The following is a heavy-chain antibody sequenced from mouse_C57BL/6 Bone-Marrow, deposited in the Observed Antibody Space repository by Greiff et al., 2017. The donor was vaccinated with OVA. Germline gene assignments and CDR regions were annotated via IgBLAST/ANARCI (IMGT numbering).Heavy chain of an antibody. CDR1: GFTFSDFY. CDR2: SRNKANDYTT. J-gene: IGHJ4*01. Sequence: EVKLMESGGGLVQSGRSLRLSCATSGFTFSDFYMEWVRQAPGKGLEWIAASRNKANDYTTEYSASVKGRFIVSRDTSQSILYLQMNALRAEDTAIYYCARDHNGITGYYAMDYWGQGTSVTVSS. D-gene: IGHD2-1*01. V-gene: IGHV7-1*01. CDR3: ARDHNGITGYYAMDY.